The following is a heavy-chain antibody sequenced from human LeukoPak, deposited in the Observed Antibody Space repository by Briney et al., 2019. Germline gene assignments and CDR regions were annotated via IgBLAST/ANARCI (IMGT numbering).Heavy chain of an antibody. CDR1: GFTFSSYG. J-gene: IGHJ4*02. Sequence: PGGSLRLSCAASGFTFSSYGMHWVRQAPGKGLEWVAVIWYDGSNKYYADSVKGRFTISRDNSKNTLYLQMNSPRAEDTAVYYCARDQYYDFWSGYYPRYYFDYWGQGTLVTVSS. CDR2: IWYDGSNK. CDR3: ARDQYYDFWSGYYPRYYFDY. V-gene: IGHV3-33*01. D-gene: IGHD3-3*01.